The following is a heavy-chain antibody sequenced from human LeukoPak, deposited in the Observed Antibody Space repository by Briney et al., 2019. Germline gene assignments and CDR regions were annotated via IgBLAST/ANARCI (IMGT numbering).Heavy chain of an antibody. D-gene: IGHD3-10*01. Sequence: SETLSLTCTVSGGFISSYYWSWIRQPPGKGLEWIGYIYYSGSTNYNPSLKSRVTISVDTSKNQFSLKLSSVTAADTAVYYCARGRWFGEFASYYFDYWGQGTLVTVSS. V-gene: IGHV4-59*01. CDR2: IYYSGST. CDR3: ARGRWFGEFASYYFDY. J-gene: IGHJ4*02. CDR1: GGFISSYY.